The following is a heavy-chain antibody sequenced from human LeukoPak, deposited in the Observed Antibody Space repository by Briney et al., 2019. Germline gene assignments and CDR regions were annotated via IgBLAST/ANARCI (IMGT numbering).Heavy chain of an antibody. CDR3: ARGLASPLRKSGYGMDV. J-gene: IGHJ6*02. Sequence: PSETLSLTCAVYGGSFSGYYWSWIRQPPGKGLEWIGEINHSGSTNYNPSLKSRVTISVDTSKNQFSLKLSSVTAADTAVYYCARGLASPLRKSGYGMDVWGQGTTVTVSS. CDR1: GGSFSGYY. V-gene: IGHV4-34*01. CDR2: INHSGST. D-gene: IGHD3-3*01.